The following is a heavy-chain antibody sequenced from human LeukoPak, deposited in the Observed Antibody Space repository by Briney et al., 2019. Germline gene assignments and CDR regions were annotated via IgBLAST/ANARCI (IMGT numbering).Heavy chain of an antibody. D-gene: IGHD3-3*01. CDR2: IWYDGSNK. Sequence: PGGSLRLSCAASGFTFSSYGMQWVRQAPGKGLEWVAVIWYDGSNKYYADSVKGRFTISRDNSKNTLYLQMNSLRAEDTAVYYCAIDPADFWSDFHCFDPWGQGTLVSVSS. V-gene: IGHV3-33*01. CDR3: AIDPADFWSDFHCFDP. CDR1: GFTFSSYG. J-gene: IGHJ5*02.